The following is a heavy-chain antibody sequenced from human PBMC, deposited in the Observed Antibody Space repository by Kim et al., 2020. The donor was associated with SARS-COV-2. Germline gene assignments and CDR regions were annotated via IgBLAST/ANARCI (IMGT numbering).Heavy chain of an antibody. J-gene: IGHJ3*02. Sequence: GGSLRLSCAASAFTFSDYNMNWVRQSPGEGLEWVSFISSTSSIIHYADSVKGRFIIYRDNAKNSLFLQMNSLRAEDPAVYYCARTHIAAVTYIDAFDIWGQGTTVTLSS. CDR1: AFTFSDYN. V-gene: IGHV3-21*04. D-gene: IGHD2-21*02. CDR2: ISSTSSII. CDR3: ARTHIAAVTYIDAFDI.